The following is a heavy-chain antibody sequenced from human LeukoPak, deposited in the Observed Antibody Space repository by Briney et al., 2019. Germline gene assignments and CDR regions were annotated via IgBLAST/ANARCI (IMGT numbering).Heavy chain of an antibody. CDR3: ARLYYDYVWGSYRPTDFDY. CDR1: GYSFSSNW. Sequence: GESLKISCKGSGYSFSSNWIGWVRQMPGKGLEWMGIIYPGDSDTTYSPSFQGQVTISADKSISTAYLQWSSLKASDTAMYYCARLYYDYVWGSYRPTDFDYWGQGTLVTVSS. CDR2: IYPGDSDT. V-gene: IGHV5-51*01. J-gene: IGHJ4*02. D-gene: IGHD3-16*02.